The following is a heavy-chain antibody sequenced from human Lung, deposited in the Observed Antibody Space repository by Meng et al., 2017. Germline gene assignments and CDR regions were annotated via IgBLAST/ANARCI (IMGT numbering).Heavy chain of an antibody. CDR3: ARALGLTTMMTY. Sequence: LLQSEDEVKKPGASGTVSCKASRGTFSSSAISWVRQAPGQGLEWMGGIIPLFDTTHYAQNFQGRVSITADESTRTAYMELSSLRSEDTAVYYCARALGLTTMMTYWGQGTLVTVSS. CDR2: IIPLFDTT. J-gene: IGHJ4*02. D-gene: IGHD3-22*01. CDR1: RGTFSSSA. V-gene: IGHV1-69*01.